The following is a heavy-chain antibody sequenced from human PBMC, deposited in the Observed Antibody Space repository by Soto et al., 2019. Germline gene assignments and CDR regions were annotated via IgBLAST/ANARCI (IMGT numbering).Heavy chain of an antibody. D-gene: IGHD6-13*01. CDR2: ISYDGSNK. V-gene: IGHV3-30*18. CDR1: GFTFSSYG. J-gene: IGHJ6*01. CDR3: AKALGIAAAGSYYYYGMDV. Sequence: QVQLVESGGGVVQPGRSLRLSCAASGFTFSSYGMHWVRQAPGKGLEWVAVISYDGSNKYYADSVKGRFTISRDNSKNTLYLQMNSLRAEDTAVYYCAKALGIAAAGSYYYYGMDVW.